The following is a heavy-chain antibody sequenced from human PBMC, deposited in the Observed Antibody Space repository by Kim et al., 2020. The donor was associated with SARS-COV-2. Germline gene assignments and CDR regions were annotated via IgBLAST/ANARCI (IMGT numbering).Heavy chain of an antibody. V-gene: IGHV3-48*02. CDR2: ISSSSSTI. Sequence: GGSLRLSCAASGFTFSSYSMNWVRQAPGKGLEWVSYISSSSSTIYYADSVKGRFTISRDNAKNSLYLQMNSLRDEDTAVYYCARAHSNYPPVGYGMDVWGQGTTVTVSS. CDR1: GFTFSSYS. J-gene: IGHJ6*02. D-gene: IGHD4-4*01. CDR3: ARAHSNYPPVGYGMDV.